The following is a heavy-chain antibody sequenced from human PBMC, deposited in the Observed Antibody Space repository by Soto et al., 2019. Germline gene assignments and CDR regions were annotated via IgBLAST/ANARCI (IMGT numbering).Heavy chain of an antibody. D-gene: IGHD3-10*01. CDR1: GGSISSYY. CDR2: IYYSGST. CDR3: ARSQGSGYYYYYGMDV. J-gene: IGHJ6*02. V-gene: IGHV4-59*01. Sequence: SETLSLTCTVSGGSISSYYWSWIRQPPGKGLEWIGYIYYSGSTNYNPSLKSRVTISVDTSKNQFSLKLSSVTAADTAVYYCARSQGSGYYYYYGMDVWGQGTTVTVSS.